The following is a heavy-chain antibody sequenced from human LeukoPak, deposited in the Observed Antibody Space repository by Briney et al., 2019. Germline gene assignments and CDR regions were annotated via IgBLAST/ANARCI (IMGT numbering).Heavy chain of an antibody. D-gene: IGHD6-19*01. CDR3: AGERGEEYSSGWYKRNYFDN. CDR1: GGSISSSNYY. Sequence: SETLSLTCTVSGGSISSSNYYWGWIRQSPGKGLEWIASGDYSGGTYYNPSLESRVAISADMSKNQFSLKLTSVTGADTAVYYCAGERGEEYSSGWYKRNYFDNWGQGIRVTVSS. V-gene: IGHV4-39*07. J-gene: IGHJ4*02. CDR2: GDYSGGT.